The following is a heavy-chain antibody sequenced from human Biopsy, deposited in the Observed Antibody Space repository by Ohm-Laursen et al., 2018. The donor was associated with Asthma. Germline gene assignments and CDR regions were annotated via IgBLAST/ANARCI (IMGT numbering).Heavy chain of an antibody. CDR3: ARDLGTTRMDV. D-gene: IGHD1-1*01. CDR1: GFTFSSYG. Sequence: SLRLSCAASGFTFSSYGIHGVRQAPGKGLEWVAVIWYDGGYKDNVDSVKGRFTISRDNSKNTLYLQMNSLRAEDTAVYYCARDLGTTRMDVWGQGTTVTVSS. J-gene: IGHJ6*02. V-gene: IGHV3-33*01. CDR2: IWYDGGYK.